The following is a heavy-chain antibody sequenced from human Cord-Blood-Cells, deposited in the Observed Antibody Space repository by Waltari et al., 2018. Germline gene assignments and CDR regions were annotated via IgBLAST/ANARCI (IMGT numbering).Heavy chain of an antibody. Sequence: EVQLLESGGGLVQPGGSLRLPCAASGFTFSSSAMSWVRQAPGKGLEGVSAISGSGGSTYYADSVKGRFTISRDNSKNTLYLQMNSLRAEDTAVYYCATGDSSWYDYWGQGTLVTVSS. CDR2: ISGSGGST. J-gene: IGHJ4*02. V-gene: IGHV3-23*01. D-gene: IGHD6-13*01. CDR1: GFTFSSSA. CDR3: ATGDSSWYDY.